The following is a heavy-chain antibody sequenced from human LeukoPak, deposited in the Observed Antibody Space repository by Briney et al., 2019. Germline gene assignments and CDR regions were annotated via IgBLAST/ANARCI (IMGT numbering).Heavy chain of an antibody. J-gene: IGHJ4*02. CDR2: ISAYNGNT. D-gene: IGHD3-10*01. CDR3: ARDGDYYGSGSSHDY. CDR1: GYTFTSYG. V-gene: IGHV1-18*01. Sequence: ASVKVSCKASGYTFTSYGISWVRQAPGQGLEWMGWISAYNGNTNYAQKLQGRVTMTTDTPTSTAYMELRSLRSDDTAVYYCARDGDYYGSGSSHDYWGQGTLVTVSS.